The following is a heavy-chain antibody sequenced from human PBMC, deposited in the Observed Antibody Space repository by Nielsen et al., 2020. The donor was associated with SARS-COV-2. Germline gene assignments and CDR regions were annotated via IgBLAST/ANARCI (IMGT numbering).Heavy chain of an antibody. Sequence: GGSLRLSCAASGFIVSTKYMNWVRQAPGKGLEWVSVYYSGGTTLYADSVKGRFIISRDNSKNTLFLQMNSLRAEDTAKYYCASHLVGDTVWWGQGTLVTVSS. CDR3: ASHLVGDTVW. V-gene: IGHV3-53*01. CDR2: YYSGGTT. J-gene: IGHJ4*02. CDR1: GFIVSTKY. D-gene: IGHD1-26*01.